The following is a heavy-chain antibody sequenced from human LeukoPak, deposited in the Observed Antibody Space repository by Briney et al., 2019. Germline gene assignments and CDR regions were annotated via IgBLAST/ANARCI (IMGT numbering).Heavy chain of an antibody. CDR3: ARENWFDP. J-gene: IGHJ5*02. V-gene: IGHV3-48*01. Sequence: GGSLRLSCAASGFTFSSYSMNWVRQTPGKGLEWVSYISSSSSTIYYADSVKGRFTISRDNAKNSLYLQMNSLRAEDTAVYYCARENWFDPWGQGTLVTVSS. CDR2: ISSSSSTI. CDR1: GFTFSSYS.